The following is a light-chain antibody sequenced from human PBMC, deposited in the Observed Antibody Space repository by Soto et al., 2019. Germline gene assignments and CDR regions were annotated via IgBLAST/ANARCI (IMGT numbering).Light chain of an antibody. Sequence: EIVLTQSPATLSLSPGERATLSCRASQSVNNYLAWYQQKPGQAPRLLISDASNRATGIPARFSGSRSGTDFTLAISSLEPEDFAVYYGQQRRSWPPAFGGGTKVEIK. J-gene: IGKJ4*01. CDR3: QQRRSWPPA. V-gene: IGKV3-11*01. CDR2: DAS. CDR1: QSVNNY.